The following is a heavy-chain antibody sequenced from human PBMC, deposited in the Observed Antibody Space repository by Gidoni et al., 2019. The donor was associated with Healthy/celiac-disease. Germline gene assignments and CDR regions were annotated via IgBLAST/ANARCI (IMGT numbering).Heavy chain of an antibody. Sequence: EVQLLESVGGLVQPGGSLRLACAASGCTVSSYAMSWVRKAPGKGLEWVSAISGSGGSTYYADSVKGRFTISRDNSKNTLYLQMNSLRAEDTAVYYCAKGLGVGATPRPYWGQGTLVTVSS. V-gene: IGHV3-23*01. CDR2: ISGSGGST. CDR1: GCTVSSYA. D-gene: IGHD1-26*01. J-gene: IGHJ4*02. CDR3: AKGLGVGATPRPY.